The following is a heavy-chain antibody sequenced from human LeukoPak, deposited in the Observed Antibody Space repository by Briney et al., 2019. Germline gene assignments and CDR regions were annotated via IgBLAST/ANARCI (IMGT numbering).Heavy chain of an antibody. J-gene: IGHJ4*02. CDR2: ISISAIAT. V-gene: IGHV3-23*01. CDR3: AKAVAAGGKPGFDY. Sequence: GGTLRLSCAASGFTFSNYAMSWVRQAPGKGLEWVSAISISAIATYYADSVKGRFTIPRDDSKDTLYVQMNSLRADDTAVYYCAKAVAAGGKPGFDYRGQGTLVTVSS. D-gene: IGHD6-13*01. CDR1: GFTFSNYA.